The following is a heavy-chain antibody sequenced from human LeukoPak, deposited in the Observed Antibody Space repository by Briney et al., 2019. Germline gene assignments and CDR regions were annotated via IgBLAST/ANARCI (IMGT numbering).Heavy chain of an antibody. CDR1: GFTFSAYA. CDR3: ATYRQVLLPFES. J-gene: IGHJ4*02. CDR2: ISVSGFST. Sequence: GGSLRLSCAASGFTFSAYAMNWVRQAPGKGLEWVSVISVSGFSTYYADSVKGRFTISRDNSKNTLYLQMNSLRAEDTAVYYCATYRQVLLPFESWGQGTLVTVSS. V-gene: IGHV3-23*01. D-gene: IGHD2-8*02.